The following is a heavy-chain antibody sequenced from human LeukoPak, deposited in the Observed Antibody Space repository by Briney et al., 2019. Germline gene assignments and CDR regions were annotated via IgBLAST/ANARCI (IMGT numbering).Heavy chain of an antibody. Sequence: GGSQRLSCAASGFTFSDYAMHWVRQAPGKGLEWVAVISKDGSDKYYPGSVRGRFTISRDNSKNTIYLQMDSLRAEDTAIYYCARDYWWNYDYWGQGTLVTVSS. J-gene: IGHJ4*02. CDR3: ARDYWWNYDY. CDR1: GFTFSDYA. V-gene: IGHV3-30-3*01. D-gene: IGHD1-7*01. CDR2: ISKDGSDK.